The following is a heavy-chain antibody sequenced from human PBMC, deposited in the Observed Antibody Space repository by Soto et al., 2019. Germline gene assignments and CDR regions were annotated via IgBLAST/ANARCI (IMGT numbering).Heavy chain of an antibody. CDR2: IKQDGSEK. CDR1: GFTFSSYW. Sequence: GGSLRLSCPASGFTFSSYWMSWVRQAPGKGLEWVANIKQDGSEKYYVDSVKGRFTISRDNAKNSLYLQMNSLRAEDTAVYYCARVAYSGYDDYWGQGTLVTVSS. J-gene: IGHJ4*02. V-gene: IGHV3-7*01. CDR3: ARVAYSGYDDY. D-gene: IGHD5-12*01.